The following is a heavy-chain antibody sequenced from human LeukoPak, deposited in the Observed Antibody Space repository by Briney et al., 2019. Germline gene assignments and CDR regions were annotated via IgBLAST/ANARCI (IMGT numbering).Heavy chain of an antibody. D-gene: IGHD5-18*01. CDR3: ARVGRGDTYGYVDY. V-gene: IGHV3-66*01. Sequence: GGSLRLSCAASGFTVSSNYMSWVRQTPGKGLAWVSVLYSGGNTYYADSVKGRFTIPRDNSKNMLFLQMNSLRAEDTAVYYCARVGRGDTYGYVDYWGQGTLVTVSS. CDR1: GFTVSSNY. J-gene: IGHJ4*02. CDR2: LYSGGNT.